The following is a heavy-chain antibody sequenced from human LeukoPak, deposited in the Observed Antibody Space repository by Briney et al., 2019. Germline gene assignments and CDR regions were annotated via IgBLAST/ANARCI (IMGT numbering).Heavy chain of an antibody. CDR1: GGTFSSYA. V-gene: IGHV1-69*05. CDR2: IIPIFGTA. CDR3: ARDLRRSYGPYYYYYYMDV. D-gene: IGHD3-10*01. Sequence: SVKVSCKASGGTFSSYAISWVRQAPGQGLEWMGRIIPIFGTANYAQKLQGRVTMTTDTSTSTAYMELRSLRSDDTAVYYCARDLRRSYGPYYYYYYMDVWGKGTTVTVSS. J-gene: IGHJ6*03.